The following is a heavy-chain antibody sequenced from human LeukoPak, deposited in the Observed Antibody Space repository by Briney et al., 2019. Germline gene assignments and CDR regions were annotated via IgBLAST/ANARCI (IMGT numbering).Heavy chain of an antibody. CDR2: IKQDGSQK. V-gene: IGHV3-7*01. CDR3: ARGGTYDI. J-gene: IGHJ3*02. Sequence: PGGSLRLSCVASGFTSSRYWVTWFRQAPGKGLEWVANIKQDGSQKNYVDSVKGRFTISRDNAKKSLYLQMNSLRGEDTAVYFCARGGTYDIWGQGTRVTVSS. CDR1: GFTSSRYW.